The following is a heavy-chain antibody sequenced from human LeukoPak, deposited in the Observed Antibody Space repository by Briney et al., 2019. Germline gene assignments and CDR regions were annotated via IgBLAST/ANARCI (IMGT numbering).Heavy chain of an antibody. D-gene: IGHD4-17*01. V-gene: IGHV3-48*01. CDR1: GFTFSSYS. J-gene: IGHJ5*02. CDR3: ARRYGGLYP. CDR2: ISSNSIHI. Sequence: GPSLRPSRAASGFTFSSYSTNSVRHAPGKWLEWVSYISSNSIHIYYADSMKDRFTISRDNAKNTLYLQMNSLRAEDTAVYYCARRYGGLYPWGQGTLVTVSS.